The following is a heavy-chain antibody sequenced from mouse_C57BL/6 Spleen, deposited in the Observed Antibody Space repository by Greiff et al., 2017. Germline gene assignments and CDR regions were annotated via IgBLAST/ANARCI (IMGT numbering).Heavy chain of an antibody. D-gene: IGHD1-1*01. Sequence: VKLQQSGPELVKPGASVKISCKASGYAFSSSWMNWVKQRPGKGLEWIGRIYPGDGDTNYNGKFKGKATLTADKSSSTAYVLLSSLTSEDSAVXFCARAGITTVVDAMAYWGQGTSVTVSS. J-gene: IGHJ4*01. CDR1: GYAFSSSW. CDR2: IYPGDGDT. CDR3: ARAGITTVVDAMAY. V-gene: IGHV1-82*01.